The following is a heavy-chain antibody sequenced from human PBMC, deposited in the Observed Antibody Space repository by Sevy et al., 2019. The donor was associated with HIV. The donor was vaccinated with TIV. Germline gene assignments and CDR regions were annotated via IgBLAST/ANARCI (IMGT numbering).Heavy chain of an antibody. CDR1: GGSITSLY. D-gene: IGHD1-26*01. Sequence: SETLSLTCTVSGGSITSLYWNWIRQPPGKGLEWIGNIYYNGHINYNPSLKSRVTLSLDTSKNQFSLRLSSVTAADTAMYYCADENAWGRGYSWGQGTLVTVSS. CDR3: ADENAWGRGYS. V-gene: IGHV4-59*08. CDR2: IYYNGHI. J-gene: IGHJ4*02.